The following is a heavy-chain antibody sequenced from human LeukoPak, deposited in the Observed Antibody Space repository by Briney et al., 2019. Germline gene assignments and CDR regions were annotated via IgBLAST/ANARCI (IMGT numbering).Heavy chain of an antibody. D-gene: IGHD3-10*01. V-gene: IGHV3-23*01. CDR2: ITGSGNNI. CDR1: GFTFSSYA. J-gene: IGHJ4*02. CDR3: AKVDGSGNYYNVFDS. Sequence: GGSLRLSCAASGFTFSSYAMSWVRQAPGKGLEWVSRITGSGNNIYYADSVKGRFTISRDNSKNTLFLQMNSLRAEDTAVFYCAKVDGSGNYYNVFDSWGQGTLVTVSS.